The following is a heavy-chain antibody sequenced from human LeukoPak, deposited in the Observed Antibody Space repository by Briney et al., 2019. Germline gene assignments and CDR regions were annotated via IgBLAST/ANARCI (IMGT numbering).Heavy chain of an antibody. CDR1: GYTFTSYG. J-gene: IGHJ6*04. Sequence: ASVKRFCQASGYTFTSYGIRWVRQAPGQGLEWMGWISAYNGNTNYAQKLQGRVTMTTDTSTSTAYMELRSLRSDDTAVYYCARTDIVVVPAARYYCYGMDVWGRGNSDSVSS. V-gene: IGHV1-18*01. D-gene: IGHD2-2*01. CDR3: ARTDIVVVPAARYYCYGMDV. CDR2: ISAYNGNT.